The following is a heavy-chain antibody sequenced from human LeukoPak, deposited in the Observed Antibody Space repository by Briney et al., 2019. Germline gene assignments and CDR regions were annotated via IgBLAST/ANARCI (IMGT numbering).Heavy chain of an antibody. CDR1: GFTFSSYA. Sequence: PGGSLRLSCAASGFTFSSYAMSWVRQAPGKGLEWVSTISGGGGSTYYADSVKGRFTISRDNAKNSLYLQMNSLRAEGTAVYYCAREPFGGPPRFDPWGQGTLVTVSS. CDR3: AREPFGGPPRFDP. V-gene: IGHV3-23*01. CDR2: ISGGGGST. J-gene: IGHJ5*02. D-gene: IGHD3-16*01.